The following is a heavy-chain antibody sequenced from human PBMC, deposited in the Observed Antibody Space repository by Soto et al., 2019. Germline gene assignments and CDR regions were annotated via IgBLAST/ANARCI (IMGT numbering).Heavy chain of an antibody. CDR1: GYPFTSYY. D-gene: IGHD1-1*01. CDR2: INPSGGST. J-gene: IGHJ5*02. V-gene: IGHV1-46*01. Sequence: GSVKVYFKASGYPFTSYYMHLVRQAPGQGLEWMGIINPSGGSTSYAQKFQGRVTMTRYTSTSTVYMELSSLRSEDTAVYYCARQLRPNYNWFDPWGQGTMVTVSS. CDR3: ARQLRPNYNWFDP.